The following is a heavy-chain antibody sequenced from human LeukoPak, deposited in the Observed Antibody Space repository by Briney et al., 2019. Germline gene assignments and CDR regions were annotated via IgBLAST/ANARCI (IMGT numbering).Heavy chain of an antibody. CDR3: ARVRGITMVRGAPYYYYGMDV. J-gene: IGHJ6*02. CDR2: INTNTGNP. V-gene: IGHV7-4-1*02. Sequence: ASVKVSCKASGYTFTSYAMNWVRQAPGQGLEWMGWINTNTGNPTYAQGFTGRFVFSLDTSVSTAYLQISSLKAEDTAVYYCARVRGITMVRGAPYYYYGMDVWGQGTTVTVSS. CDR1: GYTFTSYA. D-gene: IGHD3-10*01.